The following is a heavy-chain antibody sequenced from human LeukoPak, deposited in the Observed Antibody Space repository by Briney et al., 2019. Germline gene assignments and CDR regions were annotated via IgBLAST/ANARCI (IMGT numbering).Heavy chain of an antibody. CDR3: LDGGGSFHGY. CDR2: INPDGSGT. Sequence: GGSLRLSCAASGFTFSTYWMLWVRQGPGKGLVWVSRINPDGSGTSHADSVKGRFTISRDNAKNTLYLQMNSLRAEDTAVYYCLDGGGSFHGYWGQGTLVTVSS. V-gene: IGHV3-74*01. CDR1: GFTFSTYW. D-gene: IGHD2-15*01. J-gene: IGHJ4*02.